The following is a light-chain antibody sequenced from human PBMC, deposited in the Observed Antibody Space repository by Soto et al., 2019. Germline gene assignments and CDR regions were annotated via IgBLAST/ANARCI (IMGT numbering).Light chain of an antibody. J-gene: IGKJ1*01. CDR2: GAS. V-gene: IGKV3-15*01. CDR3: QQYKNWWT. CDR1: QSVSSN. Sequence: EIVMTQSPATLSVSPGERSTLSGRATQSVSSNLAWYQQKPGQVPRLLIYGASTRATGIQARCSGSGSGTEFTLTISSLQSEDFAGYYCQQYKNWWTCGQGTKVEIK.